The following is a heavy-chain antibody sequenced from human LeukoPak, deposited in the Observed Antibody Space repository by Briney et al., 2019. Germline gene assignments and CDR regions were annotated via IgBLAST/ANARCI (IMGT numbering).Heavy chain of an antibody. V-gene: IGHV1-69*04. CDR1: GGTFSRYA. Sequence: SVKVSCKASGGTFSRYAISWVRQAPGQGLEWMGRIIPILGIANYARKFQGRVTITADKSTSTAYMELSSLRSEDTAVYYCARVDTAMVIDYWGQGTLVTVSS. CDR3: ARVDTAMVIDY. J-gene: IGHJ4*02. D-gene: IGHD5-18*01. CDR2: IIPILGIA.